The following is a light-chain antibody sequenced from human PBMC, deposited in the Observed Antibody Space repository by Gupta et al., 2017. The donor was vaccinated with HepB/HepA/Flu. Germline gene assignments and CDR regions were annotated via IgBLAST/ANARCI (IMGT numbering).Light chain of an antibody. J-gene: IGKJ5*01. CDR1: QAISSH. Sequence: DIQMTQSPSSVSASVGDRVTITCRASQAISSHLGWYQQKPGKAPELLISGATTLQSGVPSRFIGSGSGTDFTLTISSLQPEDSATYYCQQANSFPITFGRGTRLEIK. CDR2: GAT. CDR3: QQANSFPIT. V-gene: IGKV1-12*01.